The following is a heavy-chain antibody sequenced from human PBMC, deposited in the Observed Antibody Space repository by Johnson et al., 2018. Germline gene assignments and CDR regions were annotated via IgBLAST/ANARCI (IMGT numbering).Heavy chain of an antibody. J-gene: IGHJ3*02. V-gene: IGHV4-59*01. Sequence: QVQLVESGPGLVKPSETLSLTCTVSGGSISSYYWSWIRQPPGKGLEWIGYIYYSGSTNYNPSLKSRVTISVDTSKNQFSLKLSSVTAADTAVDYCAREVRGYSYGYYAFDIWGQGTMVTVSS. D-gene: IGHD5-18*01. CDR1: GGSISSYY. CDR3: AREVRGYSYGYYAFDI. CDR2: IYYSGST.